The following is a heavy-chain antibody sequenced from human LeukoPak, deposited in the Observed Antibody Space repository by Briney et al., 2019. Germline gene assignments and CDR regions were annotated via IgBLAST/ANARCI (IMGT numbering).Heavy chain of an antibody. CDR3: ARAAEI. CDR1: GFTFSSYA. V-gene: IGHV3-7*01. J-gene: IGHJ4*02. Sequence: GGSLRLSCAASGFTFSSYATSWVRQAPGKGLEWVANIKQDGSEIYYADSVKGRFIISRDNAKNSLYLQMNSLRAEDTAVYYYARAAEIWGQGTLVTVSS. CDR2: IKQDGSEI.